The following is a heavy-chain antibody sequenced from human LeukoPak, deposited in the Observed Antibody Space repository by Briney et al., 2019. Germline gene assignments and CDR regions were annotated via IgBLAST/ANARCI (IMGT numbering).Heavy chain of an antibody. CDR1: GDSISSFY. CDR2: VSTTGGT. CDR3: ASAPNWNFFDY. D-gene: IGHD2-8*01. Sequence: SETLSLTCTVSGDSISSFYWNWIRQPPGKGLEWIGNVSTTGGTNYNPSLKSRVTVSLDTSKNQISLQLTSVTAADTAVYYCASAPNWNFFDYWGQGALVTVSS. J-gene: IGHJ4*02. V-gene: IGHV4-4*09.